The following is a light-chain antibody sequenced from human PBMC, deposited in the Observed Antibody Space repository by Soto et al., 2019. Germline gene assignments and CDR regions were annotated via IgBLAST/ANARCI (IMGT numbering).Light chain of an antibody. Sequence: EIVVTQSPATLSVSPGERATLSCRTSQSVSSHVAWYQQKPGQAPRLLIHGASTRATAIPARFSGSGSGTEFTLTTISLQSEDLAVYHCQQYNNWPGWTFGQGTKVDIK. CDR3: QQYNNWPGWT. J-gene: IGKJ1*01. CDR2: GAS. V-gene: IGKV3-15*01. CDR1: QSVSSH.